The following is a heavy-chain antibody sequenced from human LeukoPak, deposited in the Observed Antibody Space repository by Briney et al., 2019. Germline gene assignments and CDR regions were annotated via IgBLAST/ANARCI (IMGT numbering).Heavy chain of an antibody. J-gene: IGHJ4*02. CDR2: IYYSGST. D-gene: IGHD3-22*01. Sequence: SETLSLTCTVSGGSISSSTYYWGWIRQPPGKGLECIGSIYYSGSTYYNPSLKSRVTISVDTSKNQFSLKLSSVTAADTAVYYCARARDFDSSGYYYRSVGALDYWGQGTLVTVSS. V-gene: IGHV4-39*07. CDR3: ARARDFDSSGYYYRSVGALDY. CDR1: GGSISSSTYY.